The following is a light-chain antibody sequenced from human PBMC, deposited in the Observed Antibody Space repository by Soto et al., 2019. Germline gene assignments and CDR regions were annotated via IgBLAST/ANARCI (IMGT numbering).Light chain of an antibody. CDR1: RSESCGYNY. J-gene: IGLJ1*01. V-gene: IGLV2-14*01. Sequence: PPGPVFWVPGQSIPQSFPLTRSESCGYNYVSWYQQHPGKAPKLMIYDVSNRPSGVSNRFSGSKSGNTGSLTISGLQAEDEADYYCSSYATSSTPLYVFGTGTKVTVL. CDR3: SSYATSSTPLYV. CDR2: DVS.